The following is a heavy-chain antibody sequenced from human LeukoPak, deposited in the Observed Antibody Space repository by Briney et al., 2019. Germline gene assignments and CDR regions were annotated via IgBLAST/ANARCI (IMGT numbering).Heavy chain of an antibody. J-gene: IGHJ4*02. V-gene: IGHV4-38-2*01. CDR3: ARRHGSGGN. CDR1: GYSISSGYY. Sequence: SETLSLTCAVSGYSISSGYYWGWIRQPPGKGLEWIGSIYHSGSTYYNPSLKSRVTISVDTSKNQFSLKLSSVTAADTAVYYCARRHGSGGNWGQGTLVTVSS. CDR2: IYHSGST. D-gene: IGHD3-10*01.